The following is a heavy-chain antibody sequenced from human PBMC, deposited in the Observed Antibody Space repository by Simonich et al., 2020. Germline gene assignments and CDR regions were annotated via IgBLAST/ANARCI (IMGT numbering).Heavy chain of an antibody. CDR2: ISSSSSYI. CDR1: GFTFSSYS. D-gene: IGHD1-26*01. CDR3: ARGLLSGSYYAFDI. V-gene: IGHV3-21*01. J-gene: IGHJ3*02. Sequence: GGGLVKPGGSLRLSCAASGFTFSSYSMNWVRQAPGKGLEWVSSISSSSSYIYYADSVKGRFTISRDNAKNSLYLQMNSLRAEDTAVYYCARGLLSGSYYAFDIWGQGTMVTVSS.